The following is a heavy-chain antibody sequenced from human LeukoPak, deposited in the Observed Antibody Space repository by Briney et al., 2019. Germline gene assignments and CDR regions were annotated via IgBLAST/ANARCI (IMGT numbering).Heavy chain of an antibody. V-gene: IGHV4-59*08. D-gene: IGHD3-22*01. J-gene: IGHJ4*02. CDR2: IYYSGST. CDR3: ARQWYYDSIDS. CDR1: GGSISSYY. Sequence: PSETLSLTCTVSGGSISSYYWSWIRQPPGKGLEWIGYIYYSGSTNYNPSLKSRITISIDTSKNQFSLRLSSVTAADTAMYYCARQWYYDSIDSWGQGTLVAVSS.